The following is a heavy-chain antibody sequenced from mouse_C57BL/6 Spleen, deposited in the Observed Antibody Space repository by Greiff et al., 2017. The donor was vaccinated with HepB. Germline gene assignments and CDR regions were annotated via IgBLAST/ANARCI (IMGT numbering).Heavy chain of an antibody. V-gene: IGHV1-4*01. CDR1: GYTFTSYT. D-gene: IGHD3-1*01. CDR3: AGPSRRDFDY. Sequence: QVQLQQSGAELARPGASVKMSCKASGYTFTSYTMHWVKQRPGQGLEWIGYINPSSGYTKYNQKFKDKATLTADKSSSTAYMQLSSLTSEDSAVYYCAGPSRRDFDYWGQGTTLTVSS. J-gene: IGHJ2*01. CDR2: INPSSGYT.